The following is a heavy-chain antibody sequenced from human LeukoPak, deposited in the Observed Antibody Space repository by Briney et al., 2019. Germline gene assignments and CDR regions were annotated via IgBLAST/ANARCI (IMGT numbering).Heavy chain of an antibody. D-gene: IGHD6-19*01. J-gene: IGHJ4*02. Sequence: GGSLRLSCAASGFTFSSYATSWVRQAPGKGLEWVSAISGSGGSTYYADSVKGRFTISRDNSKNTLYLQMNSLGAEDTAVYYCAKDGSQWLVPTNYWGQGTLVTVSS. V-gene: IGHV3-23*01. CDR1: GFTFSSYA. CDR3: AKDGSQWLVPTNY. CDR2: ISGSGGST.